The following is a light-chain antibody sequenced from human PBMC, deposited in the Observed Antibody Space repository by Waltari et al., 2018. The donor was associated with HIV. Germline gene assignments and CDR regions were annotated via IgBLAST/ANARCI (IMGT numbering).Light chain of an antibody. CDR3: HQYGTSPRT. Sequence: EIVLAQSPRTLSLSPGERATLSCRASQTVTSNYLAWYQVRPGQAPRLLIYGASIRATGVPDTVSGSGSGTDFTLTSGRLEPEDFAVYYCHQYGTSPRTFGQGSKVEIK. V-gene: IGKV3-20*01. CDR2: GAS. J-gene: IGKJ2*01. CDR1: QTVTSNY.